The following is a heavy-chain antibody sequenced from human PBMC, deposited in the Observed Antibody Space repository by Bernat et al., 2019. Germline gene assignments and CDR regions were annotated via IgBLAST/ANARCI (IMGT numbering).Heavy chain of an antibody. J-gene: IGHJ4*02. D-gene: IGHD6-13*01. V-gene: IGHV3-30-3*01. CDR2: ISYDGSNK. CDR1: GFIFSSYA. Sequence: QVQLVESGGGVVQPGRSLRLSRAASGFIFSSYAMHWVRQAPGKGLEWVVVISYDGSNKYYADSVKGRFTISRDNSKNTLYLQMNSLRAEDTAVYYCARDSVPGIALQIDYWGQGTLVTVSS. CDR3: ARDSVPGIALQIDY.